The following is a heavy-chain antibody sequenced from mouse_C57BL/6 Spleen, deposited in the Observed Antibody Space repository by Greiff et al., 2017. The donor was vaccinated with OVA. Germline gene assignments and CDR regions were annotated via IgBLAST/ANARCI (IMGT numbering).Heavy chain of an antibody. V-gene: IGHV5-17*01. J-gene: IGHJ1*03. CDR2: ISSGSSTI. CDR3: ARPYYGSSYGWYFDV. D-gene: IGHD1-1*01. CDR1: GFTFSDYG. Sequence: EVQGVESGGGLVKPGGSLKLSCAASGFTFSDYGMHWVRQAPEKGLEWVAYISSGSSTIYYADTVKGRFTISRDNAKNTLFLQMTSLRSEDTAMYYCARPYYGSSYGWYFDVWGTGTTVTVSS.